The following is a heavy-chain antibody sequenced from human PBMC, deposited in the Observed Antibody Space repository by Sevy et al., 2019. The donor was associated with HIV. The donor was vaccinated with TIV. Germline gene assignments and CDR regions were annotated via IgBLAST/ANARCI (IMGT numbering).Heavy chain of an antibody. J-gene: IGHJ1*01. CDR2: IYSGGST. CDR3: ARVLRDSSGYQYLQH. CDR1: GFTVSSNY. D-gene: IGHD3-22*01. V-gene: IGHV3-53*01. Sequence: GGSLRLSCAASGFTVSSNYMSWVRQAPGKGLEWVSVIYSGGSTYYADSVKGRFTISRDNSKNTLYLQMNSLRAEDTAVYYCARVLRDSSGYQYLQHWGQGTLVTVSS.